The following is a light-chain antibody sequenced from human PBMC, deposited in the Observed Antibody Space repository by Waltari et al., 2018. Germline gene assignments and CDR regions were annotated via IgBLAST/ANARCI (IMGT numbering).Light chain of an antibody. V-gene: IGLV2-14*03. CDR3: SSYANSNTLL. CDR1: NRAIGGSNF. J-gene: IGLJ2*01. Sequence: QSALSQQPASVSGFPGQSITIPCPGGNRAIGGSNFFTWHQQHPGKVPKLIIYDVSYRPSGVSSRFSGSKSGNTASLTISGLQAEDEADYYCSSYANSNTLLFGGGTKLAVL. CDR2: DVS.